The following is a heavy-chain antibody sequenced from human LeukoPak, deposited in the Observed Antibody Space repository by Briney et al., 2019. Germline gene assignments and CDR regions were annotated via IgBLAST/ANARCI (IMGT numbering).Heavy chain of an antibody. V-gene: IGHV3-74*01. D-gene: IGHD3-3*01. Sequence: GGSLRLSCAASGFTFSSYWMNWVRQAPGKGLVWVARIKTDGSSTSYADSVKGRFTISRDNAKNTLYLQMNSLRAEDTAVYYCATYTSFGVDTMKDYWGQGTLVIVSS. CDR1: GFTFSSYW. CDR3: ATYTSFGVDTMKDY. CDR2: IKTDGSST. J-gene: IGHJ4*02.